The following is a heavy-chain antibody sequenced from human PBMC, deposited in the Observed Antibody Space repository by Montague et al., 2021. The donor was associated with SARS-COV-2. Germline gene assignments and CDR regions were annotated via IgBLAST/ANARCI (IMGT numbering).Heavy chain of an antibody. Sequence: SETLSLTCAVYGGSLNGFYWTWIGQAPGKGLEWVGEITHGGSTSXXPALKSRLTISLDTSKNQFSLKLDSVTAADTATYYCARSHDYRGNDYFDSWGQGALVIVSS. CDR1: GGSLNGFY. J-gene: IGHJ4*02. D-gene: IGHD4-23*01. CDR3: ARSHDYRGNDYFDS. CDR2: ITHGGST. V-gene: IGHV4-34*01.